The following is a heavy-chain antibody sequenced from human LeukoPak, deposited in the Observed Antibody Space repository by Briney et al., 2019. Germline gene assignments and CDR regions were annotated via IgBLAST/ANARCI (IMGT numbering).Heavy chain of an antibody. D-gene: IGHD3-16*02. Sequence: SVKVSCKASGYTFTSYGISWVRQAPGQGLEWMGWINPNSGGTNYAQKFQGRVTMTRDTSISTAYMELSRLRSDDTAVYYCARSAFGGVIADYYFDYWGQGTLVTVSS. V-gene: IGHV1-2*02. J-gene: IGHJ4*02. CDR2: INPNSGGT. CDR3: ARSAFGGVIADYYFDY. CDR1: GYTFTSYG.